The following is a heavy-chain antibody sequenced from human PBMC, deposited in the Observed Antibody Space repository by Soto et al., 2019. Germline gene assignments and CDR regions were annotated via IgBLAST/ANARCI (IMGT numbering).Heavy chain of an antibody. Sequence: ASLKVSCKGSGYTFTSYHINWVRRATGQGLEWMGWMNPNSGNTGYAQTLQGRVTMTWDTSISTAYMELSSLRFEDTAMYYCARGHLSSTKNWLDPWGQGTLVTVSS. D-gene: IGHD6-6*01. CDR3: ARGHLSSTKNWLDP. J-gene: IGHJ5*02. V-gene: IGHV1-8*01. CDR2: MNPNSGNT. CDR1: GYTFTSYH.